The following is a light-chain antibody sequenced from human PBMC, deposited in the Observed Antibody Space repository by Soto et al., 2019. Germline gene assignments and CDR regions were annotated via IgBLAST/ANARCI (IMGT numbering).Light chain of an antibody. V-gene: IGLV2-14*01. J-gene: IGLJ1*01. CDR1: SSDVGGYNY. CDR2: DVS. CDR3: SSYTSSSTPYV. Sequence: QSVLTQPASVSGSPGQSITISCTGTSSDVGGYNYVSWYQQHPGKAPKLMIYDVSTRPSGVSNRFSGSKSGNTASLTISGLQAEDDADYYCSSYTSSSTPYVFGTGTKLTVL.